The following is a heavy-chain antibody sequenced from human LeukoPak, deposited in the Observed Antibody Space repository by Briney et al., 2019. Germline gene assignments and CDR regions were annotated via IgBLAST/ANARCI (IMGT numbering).Heavy chain of an antibody. D-gene: IGHD5-18*01. J-gene: IGHJ3*02. CDR3: ARDTAVADSGAFDI. CDR2: IYYTGVT. CDR1: GGSIDNYY. V-gene: IGHV4-59*01. Sequence: SETLSLTCSVSGGSIDNYYWSWIRQSPEKGLEWIGYIYYTGVTNYNPSLESRVTISVDASKNQFSLKLNSLTAADTAVYFCARDTAVADSGAFDIWGQGTTVIVSS.